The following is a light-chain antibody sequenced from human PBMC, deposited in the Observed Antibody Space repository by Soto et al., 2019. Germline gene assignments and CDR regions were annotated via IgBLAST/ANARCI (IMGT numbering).Light chain of an antibody. J-gene: IGLJ2*01. CDR2: DNN. Sequence: QSVLTQPPSVSAAPGQKVTISCSGSSSNIGNNYVSWYQQLPGTAPKLLIYDNNKRPSGIPDRFSGSKSGTSATLGITGLQTGVEADYYCGTWDSSLSAAVFGGGTKLTVL. CDR3: GTWDSSLSAAV. CDR1: SSNIGNNY. V-gene: IGLV1-51*01.